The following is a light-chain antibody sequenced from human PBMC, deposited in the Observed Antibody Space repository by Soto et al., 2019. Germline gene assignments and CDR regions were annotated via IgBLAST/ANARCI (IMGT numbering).Light chain of an antibody. V-gene: IGLV2-14*01. CDR1: SSDVGGYNY. CDR2: DVS. Sequence: QSALTQPASVSGSPGQSITISCTGTSSDVGGYNYVSWYQQHPGKAPKLMIYDVSNRPSGVSNRFSGSKSGNTASLTISGLQAEDEADYYCSSYTSSITPVYDFGTGTKVTVL. J-gene: IGLJ1*01. CDR3: SSYTSSITPVYD.